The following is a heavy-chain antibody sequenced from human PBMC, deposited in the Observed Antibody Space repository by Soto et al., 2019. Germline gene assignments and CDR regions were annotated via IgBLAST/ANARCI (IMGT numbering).Heavy chain of an antibody. V-gene: IGHV3-21*01. Sequence: GGSLRLSCAASGFTFSSYSMNWVRQAPGKGLEWVSSISSSSSYIYYADSVKGRFTISRDNAKNSLDLQMNSLRAEDTAVYYCARGLYSSSWYGALGAYYYYGMDVWGQGTTVTVSS. CDR1: GFTFSSYS. J-gene: IGHJ6*02. D-gene: IGHD6-13*01. CDR2: ISSSSSYI. CDR3: ARGLYSSSWYGALGAYYYYGMDV.